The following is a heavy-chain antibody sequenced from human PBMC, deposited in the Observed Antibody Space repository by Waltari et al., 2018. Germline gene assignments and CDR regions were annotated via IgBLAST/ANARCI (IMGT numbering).Heavy chain of an antibody. V-gene: IGHV7-4-1*02. J-gene: IGHJ4*02. Sequence: QVQLVQSGSELKKPGASVKVSCKASGYPFTSYAVNWLRQAPGQRPEWGGWINTKTGNPRFAQGFTGRAVLSLDTSVSTAYLQINSLKAEDTTVYFCARDGYSSNYFDNWGQGTLVTVSS. CDR1: GYPFTSYA. CDR3: ARDGYSSNYFDN. CDR2: INTKTGNP. D-gene: IGHD6-13*01.